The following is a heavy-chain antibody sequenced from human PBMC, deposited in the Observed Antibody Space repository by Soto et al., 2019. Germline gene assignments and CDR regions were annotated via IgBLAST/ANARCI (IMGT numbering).Heavy chain of an antibody. D-gene: IGHD6-19*01. CDR1: GFTFDDYA. CDR2: ISWNSGSI. Sequence: DVQLVESGGGLVQPGRSLRLSCAASGFTFDDYAMHWVRQAPGKGLEWVSGISWNSGSIGYADSVKGRFTISRDNAKNSLYLQMNSLRAEDTALYYCAKDLGIAVAGTGYYFDYWGQGTLVTVSS. V-gene: IGHV3-9*01. CDR3: AKDLGIAVAGTGYYFDY. J-gene: IGHJ4*02.